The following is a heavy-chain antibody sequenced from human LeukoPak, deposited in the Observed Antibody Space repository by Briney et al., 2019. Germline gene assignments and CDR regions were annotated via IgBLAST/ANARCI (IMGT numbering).Heavy chain of an antibody. Sequence: GGSLRLSCAASGFTFSSYAMSWVRQAPGKGLEWVSYISSGGRTIYYADSVKGRFTMSRDNAKNSLYLQMNSLRAEDTAVYYCARPVVAATTPDTFDIWGQGTMVTVSS. CDR1: GFTFSSYA. D-gene: IGHD2-15*01. V-gene: IGHV3-48*04. J-gene: IGHJ3*02. CDR3: ARPVVAATTPDTFDI. CDR2: ISSGGRTI.